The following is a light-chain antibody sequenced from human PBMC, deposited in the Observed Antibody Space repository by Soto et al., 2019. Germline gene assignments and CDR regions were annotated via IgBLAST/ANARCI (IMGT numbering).Light chain of an antibody. CDR1: QTISSW. CDR3: QHYNSYSEA. V-gene: IGKV1-5*03. CDR2: EAS. Sequence: DIQMTQSPSSLFASVGARVTSTCRASQTISSWLAWYQQKPGKAPKLLIYEASTLNSGVPSRFSGSGSGTEFALTISSLQPDDFATYYCQHYNSYSEAFGQGTTGDIK. J-gene: IGKJ1*01.